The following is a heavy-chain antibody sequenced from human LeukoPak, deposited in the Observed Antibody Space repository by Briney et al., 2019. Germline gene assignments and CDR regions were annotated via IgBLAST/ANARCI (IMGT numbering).Heavy chain of an antibody. V-gene: IGHV3-48*03. D-gene: IGHD4-17*01. CDR2: ISSSGSTI. Sequence: GGSLRLSCAASGLTFSSYEMNWVRQAPGKGLEWVSYISSSGSTIYYADSVKGRFTISRDNAKNSLYLQMNSLRAEDTAVYYCARDGGTAVTTDDYFDYWGQGTLVTVSS. CDR3: ARDGGTAVTTDDYFDY. J-gene: IGHJ4*02. CDR1: GLTFSSYE.